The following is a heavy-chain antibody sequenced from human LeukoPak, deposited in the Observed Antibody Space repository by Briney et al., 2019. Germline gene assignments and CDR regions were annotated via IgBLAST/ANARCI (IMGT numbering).Heavy chain of an antibody. Sequence: GGSLRLSCAASGFTFSSYAMHWVRQAPGKGLEWVAVISYDGSNKYYADSVKGRFTISRDNSKNTLYLQMNSLRAEDTAVYYCAKDPYRYYYDSSGYPNWFDPWGQGTLVTVSS. CDR1: GFTFSSYA. V-gene: IGHV3-30-3*01. J-gene: IGHJ5*02. CDR2: ISYDGSNK. D-gene: IGHD3-22*01. CDR3: AKDPYRYYYDSSGYPNWFDP.